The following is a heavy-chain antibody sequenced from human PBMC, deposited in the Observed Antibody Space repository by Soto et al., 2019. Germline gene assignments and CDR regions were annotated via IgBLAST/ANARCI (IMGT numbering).Heavy chain of an antibody. CDR1: GFSFSSYW. V-gene: IGHV3-7*03. CDR3: ARVVSSGWYLDH. J-gene: IGHJ5*02. Sequence: EVQLVESGGGLVQPGGSLRLSCAASGFSFSSYWMNWVRQAPGKGLEWVANIKQDGSEKYYVDSVKGRFTISRDNAENSLYLQMNSLRADDTAVYYCARVVSSGWYLDHWGQGTLVTVSS. CDR2: IKQDGSEK. D-gene: IGHD6-19*01.